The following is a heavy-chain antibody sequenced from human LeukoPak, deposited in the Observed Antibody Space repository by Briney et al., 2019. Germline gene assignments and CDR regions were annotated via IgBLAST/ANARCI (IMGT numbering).Heavy chain of an antibody. Sequence: SETLSLTCTVSGGSISTYYWSWIRQPPGKGLEWIGYISYTVTTNYNPPLKRGVTISVDTSKNQFSLELSSVTAADTAVYYCARVGDWNDLVYWGQGTLVTVCS. V-gene: IGHV4-59*01. J-gene: IGHJ4*02. CDR1: GGSISTYY. CDR3: ARVGDWNDLVY. D-gene: IGHD1-1*01. CDR2: ISYTVTT.